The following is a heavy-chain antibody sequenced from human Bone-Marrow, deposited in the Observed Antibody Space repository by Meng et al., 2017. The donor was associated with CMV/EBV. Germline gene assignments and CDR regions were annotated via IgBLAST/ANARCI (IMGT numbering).Heavy chain of an antibody. CDR1: GYTFTSYY. V-gene: IGHV1-46*01. Sequence: ASVKVSCKASGYTFTSYYMHWVRQAPGQGLEWMGIINPSGGSTSYAQKFQGRVTMTRDTSTSTVYMELSSLRSEDTAVYYCARISGRYCSSTSCHSGYYYGMDVWGQGNMVTGSS. CDR2: INPSGGST. D-gene: IGHD2-2*01. J-gene: IGHJ6*02. CDR3: ARISGRYCSSTSCHSGYYYGMDV.